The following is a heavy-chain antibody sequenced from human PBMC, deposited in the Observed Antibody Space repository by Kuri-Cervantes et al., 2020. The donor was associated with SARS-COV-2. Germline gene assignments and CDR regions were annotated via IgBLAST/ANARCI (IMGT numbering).Heavy chain of an antibody. Sequence: GGSLRLSCAASGFTFNRFAIQWVRQAPGKGLEWVAVVSYDGSNKYYADSVKGRFTISRDNAKNSLYLQMNSLRAEDTAVYYCARGVVPQTYYDFWSGAYNWFDPRGQGTLVTVSS. CDR2: VSYDGSNK. CDR1: GFTFNRFA. V-gene: IGHV3-30-3*01. CDR3: ARGVVPQTYYDFWSGAYNWFDP. J-gene: IGHJ5*02. D-gene: IGHD3-3*01.